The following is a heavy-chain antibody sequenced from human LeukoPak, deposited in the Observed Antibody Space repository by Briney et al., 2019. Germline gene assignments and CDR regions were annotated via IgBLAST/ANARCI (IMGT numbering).Heavy chain of an antibody. Sequence: GGSLRLSCAASGFSISRYWMSWVRQVPGKGPEWLANIKQDGSEKYYVDSVKGRFTISRDNAENSLYLQMNSLTAEDTAVYYCARGPRGYDTSGGPWGQGSLVTVSS. CDR2: IKQDGSEK. V-gene: IGHV3-7*01. J-gene: IGHJ5*02. CDR3: ARGPRGYDTSGGP. CDR1: GFSISRYW. D-gene: IGHD3-22*01.